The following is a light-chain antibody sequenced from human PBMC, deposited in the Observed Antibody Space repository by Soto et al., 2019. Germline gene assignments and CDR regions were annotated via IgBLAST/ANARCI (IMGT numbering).Light chain of an antibody. CDR2: EVS. CDR1: ESLLHRDERNY. Sequence: VVMTQTPLSMSVTPGQPASISGKSSESLLHRDERNYLYWYLQKPVQPPQLPIYEVSDLFSGVPDRFSGSGSGTDFTLRISRVEAEDVGVYYFMQNTHLPLAFGGGTKVEIK. J-gene: IGKJ4*01. CDR3: MQNTHLPLA. V-gene: IGKV2D-29*01.